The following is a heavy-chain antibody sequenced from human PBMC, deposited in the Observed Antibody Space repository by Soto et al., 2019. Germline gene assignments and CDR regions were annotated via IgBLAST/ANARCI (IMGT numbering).Heavy chain of an antibody. CDR3: VRDMWEPQGPADL. V-gene: IGHV3-21*04. CDR2: VGSGGAYV. Sequence: VQLVESGGGLVKPGGSLRLSCVASGFSFKNYNMNWVRQPPGKGLEWVSSVGSGGAYVFYADSVKGRFTISRDNAKNSLFLQMNRLRVEDTAIYYCVRDMWEPQGPADLWGQGTLVTVSS. J-gene: IGHJ5*02. D-gene: IGHD1-26*01. CDR1: GFSFKNYN.